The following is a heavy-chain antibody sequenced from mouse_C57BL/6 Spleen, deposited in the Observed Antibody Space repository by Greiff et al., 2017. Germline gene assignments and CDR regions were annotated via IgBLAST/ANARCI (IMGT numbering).Heavy chain of an antibody. Sequence: EVKVEESGGGLVKPGGSLKLSCAASGFTFSDYGMHWVRQAPEKGLEWVAYISSGSSTIYYADTVKGRFTISRDNAKNTLFLQMTSLRSEDTAMYYCARQRDYGYDGAMDYWGQGTSVTVSS. CDR1: GFTFSDYG. CDR2: ISSGSSTI. D-gene: IGHD2-2*01. J-gene: IGHJ4*01. CDR3: ARQRDYGYDGAMDY. V-gene: IGHV5-17*01.